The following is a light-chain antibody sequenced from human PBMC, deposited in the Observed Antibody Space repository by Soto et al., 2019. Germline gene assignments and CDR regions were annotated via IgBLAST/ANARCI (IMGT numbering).Light chain of an antibody. CDR1: QNINNY. V-gene: IGKV1-39*01. CDR3: QQSYSTIT. J-gene: IGKJ5*01. CDR2: AAS. Sequence: DIQTTQSPSSLSAFAGDRVTITCRTSQNINNYLNWYQQKPGKAPKLLIFAASRLQTGVPSRFSGSGSGTDFTLTISSLQPEDFVTYYCQQSYSTITFGQGTRLEIK.